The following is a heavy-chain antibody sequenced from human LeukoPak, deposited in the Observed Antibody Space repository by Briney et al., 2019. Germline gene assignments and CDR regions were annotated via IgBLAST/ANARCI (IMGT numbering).Heavy chain of an antibody. D-gene: IGHD4-23*01. J-gene: IGHJ4*02. V-gene: IGHV4-34*01. CDR1: GGSFSGYY. CDR3: ATYGGNYYFDY. Sequence: SETLSLTCAVYGGSFSGYYWSWIRQPPGKGLEWIGEINHSGSTNYNPSLKSRVTISVDTSKNQLSLKLSSVTAADTAVYYCATYGGNYYFDYWGQGTLVTVSS. CDR2: INHSGST.